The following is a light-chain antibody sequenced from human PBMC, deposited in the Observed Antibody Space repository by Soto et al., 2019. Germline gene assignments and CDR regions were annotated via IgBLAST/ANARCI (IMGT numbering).Light chain of an antibody. J-gene: IGLJ3*02. V-gene: IGLV4-60*02. CDR2: VVHSGSY. CDR3: ETWDSNTWV. Sequence: QSVLTQSSSASASLGSSVKLTCTLGSGHSSYIIAWHQQQPGKAPRYLMKVVHSGSYNKGSGLPDRFSGSSSGADRYLTISNLQFEDEADYYCETWDSNTWVFGGGTKLTVL. CDR1: SGHSSYI.